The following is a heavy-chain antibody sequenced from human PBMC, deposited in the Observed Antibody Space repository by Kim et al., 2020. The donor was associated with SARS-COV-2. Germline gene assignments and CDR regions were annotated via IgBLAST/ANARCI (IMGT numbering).Heavy chain of an antibody. CDR1: GFTFSSYS. D-gene: IGHD6-19*01. V-gene: IGHV3-21*01. Sequence: GGSLRLSCAASGFTFSSYSMNWVRQAPGKGLEWVSSISSSSSYIYYADSVKGRFTISRDKAKNSLYLQMNRLRAEDAAVYYCSRVELSIAVAYPLDYWGQGTLVTVSS. CDR2: ISSSSSYI. CDR3: SRVELSIAVAYPLDY. J-gene: IGHJ4*02.